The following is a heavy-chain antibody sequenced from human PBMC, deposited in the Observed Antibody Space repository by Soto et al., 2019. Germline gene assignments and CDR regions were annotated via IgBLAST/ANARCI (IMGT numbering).Heavy chain of an antibody. J-gene: IGHJ4*02. V-gene: IGHV2-5*02. CDR1: GFSLSTSGVG. CDR2: IYWDDDK. D-gene: IGHD6-13*01. Sequence: QITLKESGPTLVKPTQTLTLTCTFSGFSLSTSGVGVGWIRQPPGKALEWLALIYWDDDKRYSPSLKSRLTITKDTPKNQVVLTMTTMDPVDTATYYCAHRIGAPGYFDYWGQGTLVTVSS. CDR3: AHRIGAPGYFDY.